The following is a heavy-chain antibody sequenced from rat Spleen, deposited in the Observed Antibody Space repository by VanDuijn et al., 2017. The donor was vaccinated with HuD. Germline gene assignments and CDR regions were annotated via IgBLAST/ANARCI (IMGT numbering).Heavy chain of an antibody. CDR3: AALASPMGY. J-gene: IGHJ2*01. CDR2: ISPSGNYT. V-gene: IGHV5-19*01. CDR1: GFTFSNYG. D-gene: IGHD4-1*01. Sequence: EVQLVESGGGLVQPGGAMKLSCAASGFTFSNYGMHWIRQAPTKGLKWVASISPSGNYTYYRDSVKGRFTISRDNAKSTLYLQMNSLRSEDTAMYYCAALASPMGYWGQGVMVTVSS.